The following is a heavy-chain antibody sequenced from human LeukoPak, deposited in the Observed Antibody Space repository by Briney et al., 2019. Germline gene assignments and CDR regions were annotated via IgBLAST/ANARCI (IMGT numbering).Heavy chain of an antibody. CDR3: ATFPTITVIIGGVFDY. V-gene: IGHV3-7*01. J-gene: IGHJ4*02. D-gene: IGHD3-22*01. CDR1: GFTFSGHW. CDR2: INQGGSDK. Sequence: SGGSLRLSCAASGFTFSGHWMSWVRQAPGKGLEWVANINQGGSDKYYVDSVKGRFTISRDNANNLLYLQMNSLRGEDTAVYYCATFPTITVIIGGVFDYWGQGTLVTVSS.